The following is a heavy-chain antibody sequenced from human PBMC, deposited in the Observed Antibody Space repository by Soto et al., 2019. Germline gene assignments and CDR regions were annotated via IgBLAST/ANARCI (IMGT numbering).Heavy chain of an antibody. CDR1: GGSISSSNW. CDR3: ARGAGGYGSGSYYISNYYYNGMDV. CDR2: IYHSGST. V-gene: IGHV4-4*02. Sequence: PSETLSLTCAVSGGSISSSNWWSWVRQPPGKGLEWIGEIYHSGSTNYNPSLKSRVTISVDRSKNQFSLKLSSVTAADTAVYYCARGAGGYGSGSYYISNYYYNGMDVWGQGTTVTVSS. D-gene: IGHD3-10*01. J-gene: IGHJ6*02.